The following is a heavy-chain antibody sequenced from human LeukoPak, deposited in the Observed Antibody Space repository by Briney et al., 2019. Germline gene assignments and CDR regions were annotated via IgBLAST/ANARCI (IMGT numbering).Heavy chain of an antibody. CDR2: IYFSGTT. V-gene: IGHV4-59*08. CDR3: ARTYYYDSSGNYGYNWFDP. J-gene: IGHJ5*02. Sequence: SETLSLTCTVSGDSINAYYWGWIRQPPGKGLEWIGYIYFSGTTKYNPSLESRVTISVDTSKNQFSLKLSSVTAADTAVYYCARTYYYDSSGNYGYNWFDPWGQGTLVTVSS. D-gene: IGHD3-22*01. CDR1: GDSINAYY.